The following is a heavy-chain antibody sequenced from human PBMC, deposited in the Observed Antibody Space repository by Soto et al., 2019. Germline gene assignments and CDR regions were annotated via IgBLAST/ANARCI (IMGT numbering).Heavy chain of an antibody. J-gene: IGHJ6*03. V-gene: IGHV3-15*01. Sequence: GGAPRPFLAAPWFPFRYALVSWGPPAPGKGAGWGWRIKSKTDGGTTDYAAPVKGRFTISRDDSKNTLYLQMNSLKTEDTAVYYCTTEYGCSSTSCYWDVNYYYYYMDVWGKGTTVTVSS. D-gene: IGHD2-2*01. CDR1: WFPFRYAL. CDR2: IKSKTDGGTT. CDR3: TTEYGCSSTSCYWDVNYYYYYMDV.